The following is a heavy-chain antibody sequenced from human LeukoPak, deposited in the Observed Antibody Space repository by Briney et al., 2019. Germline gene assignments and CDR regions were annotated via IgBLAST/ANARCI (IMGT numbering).Heavy chain of an antibody. CDR2: IKQDGSEK. Sequence: GGSLRLSCAASGFTFSSYWMSWVRQAPGKGLEWVANIKQDGSEKYYVDSVKGRFTISRGNAKNSLYLQMNSLRAEDTAVYYCALGYDILTGYYWGQGTLVTVSS. CDR1: GFTFSSYW. J-gene: IGHJ4*02. CDR3: ALGYDILTGYY. D-gene: IGHD3-9*01. V-gene: IGHV3-7*01.